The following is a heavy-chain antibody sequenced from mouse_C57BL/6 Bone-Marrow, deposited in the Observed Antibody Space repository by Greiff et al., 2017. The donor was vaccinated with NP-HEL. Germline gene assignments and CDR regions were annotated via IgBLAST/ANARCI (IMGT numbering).Heavy chain of an antibody. V-gene: IGHV7-3*01. J-gene: IGHJ3*01. CDR2: IRNKANGYTT. CDR1: GFTFTDYY. CDR3: ARSSLYDYAPWFAY. D-gene: IGHD2-4*01. Sequence: EVQLVESGGGLVQPGGSLSLSCAASGFTFTDYYMSWVRQPPGKALEWLGFIRNKANGYTTEYSASVKGRFTISRDNSQSILYLQMNALRAEDSATYYCARSSLYDYAPWFAYWGQGTLVTVSA.